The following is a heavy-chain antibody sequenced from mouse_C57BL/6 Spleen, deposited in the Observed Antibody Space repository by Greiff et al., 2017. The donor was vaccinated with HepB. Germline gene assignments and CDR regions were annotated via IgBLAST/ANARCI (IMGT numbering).Heavy chain of an antibody. CDR2: INPGSGGT. V-gene: IGHV1-54*01. J-gene: IGHJ3*01. Sequence: QVQLQQSGAELVRPGTSVKVSCKASGYAFTNYLIEWVKQRPGQGLEWIGVINPGSGGTNYNEKFKGKVTLTADKTSSTAYMQLSSLTSEDSAVYFCARSVYYGYDEGFAYWGQGTLVTVSA. CDR3: ARSVYYGYDEGFAY. D-gene: IGHD2-2*01. CDR1: GYAFTNYL.